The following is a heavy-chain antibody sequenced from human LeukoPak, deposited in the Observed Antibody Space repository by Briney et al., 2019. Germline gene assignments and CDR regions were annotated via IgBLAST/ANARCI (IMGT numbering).Heavy chain of an antibody. Sequence: ASVKVSCKASGYTFTSYGISWVRQAPGQGLEWTGWISAYNGNTNYAQKLQGRVTMTTDTSTSTAYMELRSLRSDDTAVYYCARDQGPYYDILTGYGIGFDPWGQGTLVTVSS. V-gene: IGHV1-18*04. CDR2: ISAYNGNT. CDR3: ARDQGPYYDILTGYGIGFDP. CDR1: GYTFTSYG. D-gene: IGHD3-9*01. J-gene: IGHJ5*02.